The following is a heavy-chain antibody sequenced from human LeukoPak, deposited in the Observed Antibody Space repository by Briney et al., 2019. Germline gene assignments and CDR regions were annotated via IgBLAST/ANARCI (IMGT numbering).Heavy chain of an antibody. CDR3: ARHGPTYFYDSSGVFDI. J-gene: IGHJ3*02. Sequence: GGSLRLSCAASGFIFSADSMNWVCHAPGRGLEWVSCISSGSCYLYYADSVKGRLTSPRDNAQISLYLQMNGLGAEDTAVYYCARHGPTYFYDSSGVFDIWGQGTMVTVSS. CDR1: GFIFSADS. D-gene: IGHD3-22*01. CDR2: ISSGSCYL. V-gene: IGHV3-21*01.